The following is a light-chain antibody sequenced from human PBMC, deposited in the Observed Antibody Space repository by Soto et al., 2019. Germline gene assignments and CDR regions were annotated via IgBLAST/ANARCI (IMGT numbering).Light chain of an antibody. CDR3: QQYGDSPDT. CDR2: GAS. Sequence: EIVLTQSPATLSLSPGEIADISCGASQSGNNDFLAWYQQIHGQAPRLRIYGASSRASGIPARFRGSGSGTDFTLTISIMEPEDFAVYYCQQYGDSPDTFGQGHKLLIK. V-gene: IGKV3-20*01. CDR1: QSGNNDF. J-gene: IGKJ2*01.